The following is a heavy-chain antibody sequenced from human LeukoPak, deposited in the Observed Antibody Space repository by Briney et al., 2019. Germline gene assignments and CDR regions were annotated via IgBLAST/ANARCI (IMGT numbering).Heavy chain of an antibody. CDR3: ARDIATAGHFAFDY. CDR2: ISTSSSYI. D-gene: IGHD6-13*01. V-gene: IGHV3-21*01. Sequence: GGSLRLSCAASGFTFSSYTMNWVRQGPGKGLEWGSSISTSSSYIHYAASVKGRFTISRDNAKNSLFLQMNSLRAEDTAVYYCARDIATAGHFAFDYWGQGTLVTVSS. CDR1: GFTFSSYT. J-gene: IGHJ4*02.